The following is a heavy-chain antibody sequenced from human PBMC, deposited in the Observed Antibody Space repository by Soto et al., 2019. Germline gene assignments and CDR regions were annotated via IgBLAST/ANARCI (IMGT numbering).Heavy chain of an antibody. V-gene: IGHV3-30*18. J-gene: IGHJ5*02. Sequence: QVQLVESGGGVVQPGRSLRLSCAASGFTFRSHGMHWVRQAPGKGLEWVAVISYDGSNKYYGDSVKGRFTISRDNSKNTVDLQMNSLRGEDTAVYYCAKDYSSGRYYVAHWGQGTLVTVSS. CDR3: AKDYSSGRYYVAH. CDR1: GFTFRSHG. CDR2: ISYDGSNK. D-gene: IGHD6-19*01.